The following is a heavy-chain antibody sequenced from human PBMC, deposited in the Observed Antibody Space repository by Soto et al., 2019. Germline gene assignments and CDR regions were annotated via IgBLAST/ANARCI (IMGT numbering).Heavy chain of an antibody. CDR3: AKDQTDVTLFDY. CDR2: TSGRGVDT. J-gene: IGHJ4*02. Sequence: EVQLLESGGGFVQPGGSLRLSCAASGFSFSSLAMSWVRQAPWKGLAWVSCTSGRGVDTLYADSVNGTFTTSRDNSRNTLYLQVNSLRAEDTAVYYCAKDQTDVTLFDYWGQGTLVTVSS. V-gene: IGHV3-23*01. D-gene: IGHD2-21*02. CDR1: GFSFSSLA.